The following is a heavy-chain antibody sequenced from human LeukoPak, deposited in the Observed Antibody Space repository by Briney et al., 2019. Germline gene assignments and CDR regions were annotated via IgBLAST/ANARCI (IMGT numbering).Heavy chain of an antibody. J-gene: IGHJ5*02. D-gene: IGHD1-14*01. CDR3: AKVITGPNWFDP. CDR1: GFTFSSYA. V-gene: IGHV3-23*01. CDR2: ISGSGGST. Sequence: GGSLRLSCAASGFTFSSYAMSWVRQAPGKGLEWASAISGSGGSTYYADSVKGRFTISRDNSKNTLYLQMNSLRAEDTAVYYCAKVITGPNWFDPWGQGTLVTVSS.